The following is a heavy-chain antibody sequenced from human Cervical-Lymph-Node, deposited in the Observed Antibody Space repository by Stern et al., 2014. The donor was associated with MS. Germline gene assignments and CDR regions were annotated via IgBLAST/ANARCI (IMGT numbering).Heavy chain of an antibody. CDR3: ASPLTATSVPFGYYGMDV. J-gene: IGHJ6*02. CDR2: TVRLFGKP. D-gene: IGHD4-17*01. Sequence: QVQLVQSGAEVKKPGSSVKVSCKASGGTFSNYATSWVRQAHGQGIEWMGGTVRLFGKPNYAQKFQGRVTITADESTSTAYMDLSSLRSEDTAVYYCASPLTATSVPFGYYGMDVWGQGTTVTVS. CDR1: GGTFSNYA. V-gene: IGHV1-69*01.